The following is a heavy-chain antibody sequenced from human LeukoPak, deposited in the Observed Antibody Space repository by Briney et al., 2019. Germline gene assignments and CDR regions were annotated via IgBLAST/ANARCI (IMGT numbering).Heavy chain of an antibody. J-gene: IGHJ3*02. Sequence: QPGGSLRLSCAASGFTFSSYVMSWVRQAPGKGLEWVSAISGSGSNTYYADSVKGRFTISRDNSKNTLYLQMNSLRAEDTAVYYCAKNSGMGGGAFDIWGQGTMVTVSS. D-gene: IGHD1-26*01. CDR3: AKNSGMGGGAFDI. V-gene: IGHV3-23*01. CDR1: GFTFSSYV. CDR2: ISGSGSNT.